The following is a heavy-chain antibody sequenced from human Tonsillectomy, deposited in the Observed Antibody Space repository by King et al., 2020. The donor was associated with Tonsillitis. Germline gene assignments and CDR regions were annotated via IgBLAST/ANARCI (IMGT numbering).Heavy chain of an antibody. CDR1: GYTFNSFG. J-gene: IGHJ4*02. CDR2: INAYSGNT. Sequence: QLVQSGAEVKKPGASVKVSCKASGYTFNSFGISWVRQAPGQGLEWMGWINAYSGNTNYVQKFQGGITMTTDTSTSTSYMELRSLRSDDTAVYYCATPGTDSSGYQYFDYWGQGTLVTVSS. D-gene: IGHD3-22*01. V-gene: IGHV1-18*01. CDR3: ATPGTDSSGYQYFDY.